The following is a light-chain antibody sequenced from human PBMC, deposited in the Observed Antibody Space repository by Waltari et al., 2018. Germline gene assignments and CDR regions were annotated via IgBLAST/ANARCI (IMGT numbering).Light chain of an antibody. CDR3: TSDAEGNNFYV. Sequence: QSALTQPPSASGSPGQSVTISCTGTSSDVGAYDRVSWYQQYPGKAPKLLIYEVRKRPAGVPGRFSGSRSGNTASLTVSGLQAEDEADYYCTSDAEGNNFYVFGTGTKVTVL. CDR1: SSDVGAYDR. V-gene: IGLV2-8*01. CDR2: EVR. J-gene: IGLJ1*01.